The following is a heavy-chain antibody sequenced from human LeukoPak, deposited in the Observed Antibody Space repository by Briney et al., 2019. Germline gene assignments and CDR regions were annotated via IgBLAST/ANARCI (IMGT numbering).Heavy chain of an antibody. CDR1: GGITDDYG. Sequence: GESLTISCAISGGITDDYGMSWVRKTPGKGLEWVSGINWAGTNTYYSESVRGRFTISRDTAEKSLFLQMDSLRDDDTALYYCVKDLSSNWYSFDYWGQGTLVTVSS. CDR3: VKDLSSNWYSFDY. CDR2: INWAGTNT. D-gene: IGHD6-13*01. J-gene: IGHJ4*02. V-gene: IGHV3-20*04.